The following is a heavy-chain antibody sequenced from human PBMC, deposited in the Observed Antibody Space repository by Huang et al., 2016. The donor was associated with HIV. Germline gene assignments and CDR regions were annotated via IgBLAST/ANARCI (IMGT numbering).Heavy chain of an antibody. CDR2: ISAYKGVT. D-gene: IGHD2-2*01. Sequence: QVQLVQSGVEVKKPGASVKVSCKASGYTFPSYGISWVRQALGQGLQWMGWISAYKGVTNYAKNVQGRVTMNTDTSTSTAYMELRSLRSDDTAVYYCARDSPLLGVVIVVVPTAPNAFDIWGQGTMVTVSS. CDR3: ARDSPLLGVVIVVVPTAPNAFDI. CDR1: GYTFPSYG. J-gene: IGHJ3*02. V-gene: IGHV1-18*01.